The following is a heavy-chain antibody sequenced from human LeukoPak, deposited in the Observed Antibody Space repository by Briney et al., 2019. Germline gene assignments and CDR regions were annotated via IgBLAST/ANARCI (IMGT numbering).Heavy chain of an antibody. J-gene: IGHJ4*02. CDR2: IYSGGST. Sequence: PGGSLRLSCAASGFTFSTYSMSWVRQAPGKGLEWVSVIYSGGSTYYADSVKGRFTISRDNSKNTLYLQMNSLRAEDTAVYYCARDQTGAAFNWGQGTLVTVSS. CDR3: ARDQTGAAFN. CDR1: GFTFSTYS. V-gene: IGHV3-53*01. D-gene: IGHD1-26*01.